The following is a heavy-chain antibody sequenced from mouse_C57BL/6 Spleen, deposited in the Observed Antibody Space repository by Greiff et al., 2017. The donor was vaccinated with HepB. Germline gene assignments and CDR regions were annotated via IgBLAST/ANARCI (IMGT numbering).Heavy chain of an antibody. CDR1: GYTFTDYY. D-gene: IGHD1-1*01. J-gene: IGHJ2*01. V-gene: IGHV1-26*01. CDR3: ARWGYGRCYGY. CDR2: INPNNGGT. Sequence: EVQLQQSGPELAKPGASVKISCKASGYTFTDYYMNWVKQSHGKSLEWIGDINPNNGGTSYNQKFKGKATLTVDKSSSTAYMELGSLTSEDSAVYGCARWGYGRCYGYWGQGTTLTVSS.